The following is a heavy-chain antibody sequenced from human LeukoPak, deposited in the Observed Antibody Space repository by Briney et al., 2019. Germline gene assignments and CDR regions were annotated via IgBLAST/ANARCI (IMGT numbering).Heavy chain of an antibody. CDR3: AGHHPRNTVDF. CDR2: IYYSGST. J-gene: IGHJ4*02. Sequence: PSETLSLTCTVSGGSISSNYWSWIRQPPGKGLEWIGCIYYSGSTNYNPSLNSRVTISVDTSKSQFSLRLTSVTAADTAVYYCAGHHPRNTVDFWGQGTLVTVSS. CDR1: GGSISSNY. D-gene: IGHD2-8*02. V-gene: IGHV4-59*08.